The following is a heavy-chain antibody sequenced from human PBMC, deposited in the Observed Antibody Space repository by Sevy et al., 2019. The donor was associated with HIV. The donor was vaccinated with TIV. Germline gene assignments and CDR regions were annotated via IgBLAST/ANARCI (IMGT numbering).Heavy chain of an antibody. J-gene: IGHJ4*02. CDR2: INPNSGGT. CDR3: ATPLWSRSPGTFDF. D-gene: IGHD2-21*01. CDR1: GYTFTDSH. V-gene: IGHV1-2*06. Sequence: ASVKVSCKASGYTFTDSHIHWVRQAPGQGLEWMGRINPNSGGTNSPQKFQGRVTMTRDTSISTAYMELHNLRSDDTAVYFCATPLWSRSPGTFDFRGQGTLVTVSS.